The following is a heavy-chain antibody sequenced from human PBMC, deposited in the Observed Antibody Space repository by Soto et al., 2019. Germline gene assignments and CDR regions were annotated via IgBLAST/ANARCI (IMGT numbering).Heavy chain of an antibody. D-gene: IGHD3-9*01. CDR3: ARALKGDILTGYLTLSYYYYGMDV. CDR2: IYTSGST. Sequence: PSETLSLTCTVSGGSISSYYWSWIRQPAGKGLEWIGRIYTSGSTNYNPSLKSRVTMSVDTSKNQFSLKLSSVTAADTAVYYCARALKGDILTGYLTLSYYYYGMDVWGQGTTVTVSS. J-gene: IGHJ6*02. V-gene: IGHV4-4*07. CDR1: GGSISSYY.